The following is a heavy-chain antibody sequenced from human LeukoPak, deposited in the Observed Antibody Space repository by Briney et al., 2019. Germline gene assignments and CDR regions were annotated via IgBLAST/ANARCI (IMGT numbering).Heavy chain of an antibody. CDR1: GFTFDDYG. D-gene: IGHD2-21*02. Sequence: GGSLRLSCADSGFTFDDYGMSWVRQAPGKGLEWVSGINWNGGSTGYADSVKGRFTISRDNAKNSLYLQMNSLRAEDTALYYCARDYCGGDCYSAGGAFDIWGQGTMVTVSS. V-gene: IGHV3-20*04. CDR3: ARDYCGGDCYSAGGAFDI. J-gene: IGHJ3*02. CDR2: INWNGGST.